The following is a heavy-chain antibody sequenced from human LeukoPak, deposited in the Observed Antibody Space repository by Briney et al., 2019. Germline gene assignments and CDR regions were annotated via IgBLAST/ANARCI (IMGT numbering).Heavy chain of an antibody. CDR3: KTAYEILTGYRY. J-gene: IGHJ4*02. V-gene: IGHV1-24*01. Sequence: ASVKVSCKVSGYTLTELSMHWVRHAPGKGLEWMGGFDPEDGETIYAQKFQGRVTMTEDTSTDTAYMGLSSLRSDDIFFFKQKTAYEILTGYRYWGQGTLVTVSS. CDR1: GYTLTELS. D-gene: IGHD3-9*01. CDR2: FDPEDGET.